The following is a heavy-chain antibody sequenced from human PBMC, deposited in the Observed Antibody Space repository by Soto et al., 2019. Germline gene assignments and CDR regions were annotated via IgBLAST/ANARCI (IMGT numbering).Heavy chain of an antibody. J-gene: IGHJ3*02. CDR1: GYTFTSYD. CDR2: MNPNSGNT. V-gene: IGHV1-8*01. CDR3: ARAASMGYCSGGGGSDI. D-gene: IGHD2-15*01. Sequence: ASVKVSCKASGYTFTSYDINWVRQATGQGLEWMEWMNPNSGNTGYAQKFQGRVTMTRNTSISTAYMELSSLRSEDTAVYYCARAASMGYCSGGGGSDIWGQGTMVTVSS.